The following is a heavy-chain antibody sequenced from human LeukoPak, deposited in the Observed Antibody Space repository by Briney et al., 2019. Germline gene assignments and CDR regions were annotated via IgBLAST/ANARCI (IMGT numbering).Heavy chain of an antibody. CDR1: GGTFSSYA. J-gene: IGHJ3*02. CDR3: ARAPLGATQSAFDI. V-gene: IGHV1-69*01. CDR2: IIPIFGTA. Sequence: SVKVSCKASGGTFSSYAISWVRQAPGQGLEWMGGIIPIFGTANYAQKFQGRVTITADESTSTAYMELSSLRSEDTAVYYCARAPLGATQSAFDIWGQGTMVTVSS. D-gene: IGHD1-26*01.